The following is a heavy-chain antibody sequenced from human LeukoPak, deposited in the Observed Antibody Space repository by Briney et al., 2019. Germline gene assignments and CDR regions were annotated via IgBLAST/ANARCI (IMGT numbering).Heavy chain of an antibody. CDR2: ISSKSGYI. CDR3: AKDLRGTGSRPGGFCDY. Sequence: GGSLRLSCVASGFTFDTYTMNWVRQAPGKGLEWVSSISSKSGYIHYADSVKGRFIISRDNLKNTLYLQMDSLRDEDTAVYYCAKDLRGTGSRPGGFCDYWGQGTLVTVSS. CDR1: GFTFDTYT. J-gene: IGHJ4*02. D-gene: IGHD1-26*01. V-gene: IGHV3-21*04.